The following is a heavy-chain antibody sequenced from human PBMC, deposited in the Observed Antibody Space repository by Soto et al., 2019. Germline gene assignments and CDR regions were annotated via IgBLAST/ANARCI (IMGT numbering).Heavy chain of an antibody. CDR2: IVVGSGNT. V-gene: IGHV1-58*01. CDR3: AASGIAVAGNYFDY. J-gene: IGHJ4*02. D-gene: IGHD6-19*01. CDR1: GFTFTSSA. Sequence: SVKVSCKASGFTFTSSAVQWVRQARGQRLEWIGWIVVGSGNTNYAQKFQERVTITRDMSTSTAYMELSSLRSEDTAVYYCAASGIAVAGNYFDYWGQGTLVTVSS.